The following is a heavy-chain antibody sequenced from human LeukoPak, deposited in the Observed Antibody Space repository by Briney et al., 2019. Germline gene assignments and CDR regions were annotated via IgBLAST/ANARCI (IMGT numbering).Heavy chain of an antibody. J-gene: IGHJ5*02. CDR1: GGSISSGSYY. V-gene: IGHV4-61*02. CDR2: IYTSGST. Sequence: PSETLSLTCTVSGGSISSGSYYWSWIRQPAGKGLEWIGRIYTSGSTNYNPSLKSRVTISVDTSKNQFSLKLSSVTAADTAVYYCARGSSSWYLGNWFDPWGQGTLVTVSS. CDR3: ARGSSSWYLGNWFDP. D-gene: IGHD6-13*01.